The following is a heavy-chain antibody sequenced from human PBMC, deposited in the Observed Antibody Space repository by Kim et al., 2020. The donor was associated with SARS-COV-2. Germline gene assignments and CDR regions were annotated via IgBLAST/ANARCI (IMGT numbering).Heavy chain of an antibody. V-gene: IGHV3-33*05. CDR3: ARDLTDCSSTSCYAGDYYYYGMDV. D-gene: IGHD2-2*01. Sequence: GGSLRLSCAASGFTFSSYGMHWVRQAPGKGLEWVAVISYDGSNKYYADSVKGRFTISRDNSKNTLYLQMNSLRAEDTAVYYCARDLTDCSSTSCYAGDYYYYGMDVWGQGTTVTVSS. CDR2: ISYDGSNK. J-gene: IGHJ6*02. CDR1: GFTFSSYG.